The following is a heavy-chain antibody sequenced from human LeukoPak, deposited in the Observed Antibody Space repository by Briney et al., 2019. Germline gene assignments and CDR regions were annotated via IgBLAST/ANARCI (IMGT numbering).Heavy chain of an antibody. D-gene: IGHD3-10*02. CDR1: GYTLTELS. CDR3: ATDPVRRMGWGGPNPGYYGMDV. J-gene: IGHJ6*02. Sequence: ASVKVSCKVSGYTLTELSMHWVRHAPGKGRECVGGFDPEDDETIYAQKFQGRVTMTEDTSTDTAYMELSSLRSEDTAVYYCATDPVRRMGWGGPNPGYYGMDVWGQGTTVTVSS. V-gene: IGHV1-24*01. CDR2: FDPEDDET.